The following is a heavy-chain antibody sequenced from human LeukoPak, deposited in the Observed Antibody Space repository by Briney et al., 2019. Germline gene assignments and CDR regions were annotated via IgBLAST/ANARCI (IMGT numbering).Heavy chain of an antibody. D-gene: IGHD7-27*01. CDR1: GGSISSGGSR. Sequence: SETLSLTCNVSGGSISSGGSRWSWLRQHPGKGLEWIGYIYYSGSTYYNPSLESRLTMSVDTSKNQFSLHLTSVTAADTAVYYCARDWGTYFDYWGQGTLVTVSS. J-gene: IGHJ4*02. V-gene: IGHV4-31*03. CDR2: IYYSGST. CDR3: ARDWGTYFDY.